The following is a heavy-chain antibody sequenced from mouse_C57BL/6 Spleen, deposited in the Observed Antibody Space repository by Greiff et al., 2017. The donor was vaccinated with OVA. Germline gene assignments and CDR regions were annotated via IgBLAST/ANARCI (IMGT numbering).Heavy chain of an antibody. J-gene: IGHJ4*01. Sequence: VQLQQSGAELARPGASVKLSCEASGYTFTSYGISWVKQRTGQGLEWIGEIYPRSGNTYYNEKFKGKATLTADKSSSTAYMELRSLTSEDSAVYFCARVDGNFYAMDYWGQGTSVTVSS. V-gene: IGHV1-81*01. CDR1: GYTFTSYG. D-gene: IGHD2-1*01. CDR3: ARVDGNFYAMDY. CDR2: IYPRSGNT.